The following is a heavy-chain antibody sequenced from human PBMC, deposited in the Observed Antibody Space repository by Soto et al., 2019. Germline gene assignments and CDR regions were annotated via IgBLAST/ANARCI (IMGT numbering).Heavy chain of an antibody. J-gene: IGHJ2*01. CDR1: GFTFSSYA. V-gene: IGHV3-23*01. CDR3: AKAYSSIWSHWYFDL. Sequence: EVQLLESGGGLVQPGGSLRLSCAASGFTFSSYAMNWVRQAPGKGLKWVPLIGGDGGSTYYADSVRGRFTISRDNSKNTLYLQMNSLRAEDTAIYYCAKAYSSIWSHWYFDLWGLGTLVTVSS. CDR2: IGGDGGST. D-gene: IGHD6-13*01.